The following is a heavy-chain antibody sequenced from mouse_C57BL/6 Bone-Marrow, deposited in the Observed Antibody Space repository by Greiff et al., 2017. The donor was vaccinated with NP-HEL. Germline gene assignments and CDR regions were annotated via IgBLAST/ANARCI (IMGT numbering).Heavy chain of an antibody. CDR2: ISDGGSYT. V-gene: IGHV5-4*01. Sequence: EVQRVESGGGLVKPGGSLKLSCAASGFTFSSYAMSWVRQTPEKRLEWVATISDGGSYTYYPDNVKGRFTISRDNAKNNLYLQMSHLKSEDTAMYYCARDRAYYYGSINWYFDVWGTGTTVTVSS. CDR1: GFTFSSYA. D-gene: IGHD1-1*01. CDR3: ARDRAYYYGSINWYFDV. J-gene: IGHJ1*03.